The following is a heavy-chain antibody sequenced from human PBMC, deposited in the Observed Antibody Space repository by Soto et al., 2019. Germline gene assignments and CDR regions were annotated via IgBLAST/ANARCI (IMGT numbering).Heavy chain of an antibody. CDR2: IIPILGTA. V-gene: IGHV1-69*01. D-gene: IGHD6-19*01. CDR3: ARGDLRGGGGWSTVWYYYYGMDV. Sequence: QVQLVQSGAEVKKPGSSVKVSCKASGGTFSSYAISWVRQAPGQGLEWMGGIIPILGTANYAQKFQGRVTITADESTSTAYMELSSLRSEDAAVYYCARGDLRGGGGWSTVWYYYYGMDVWGQGTTVTVSS. CDR1: GGTFSSYA. J-gene: IGHJ6*02.